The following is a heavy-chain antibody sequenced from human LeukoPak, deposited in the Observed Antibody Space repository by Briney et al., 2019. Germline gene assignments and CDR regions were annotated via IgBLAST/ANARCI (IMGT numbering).Heavy chain of an antibody. CDR3: ARVNGSGSFTGYYYYMDV. J-gene: IGHJ6*03. CDR1: GGSISSSNW. Sequence: PSETLSLTCAVSGGSISSSNWWSWVRPPPGKGLEWIGEIYHSGSTNYNPSLKSRVTISVDKSKNQFSLKLSSVTAADTAVYYCARVNGSGSFTGYYYYMDVWGKGTTVTVSS. D-gene: IGHD3-10*01. CDR2: IYHSGST. V-gene: IGHV4-4*02.